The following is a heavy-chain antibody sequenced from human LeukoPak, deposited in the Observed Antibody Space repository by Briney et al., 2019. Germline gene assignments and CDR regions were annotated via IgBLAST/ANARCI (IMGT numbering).Heavy chain of an antibody. CDR3: ARGGIAAAGYFDY. Sequence: GASVKVSCKASGGTFSSYAISWERQAPGQGLEWMGGIIPIFGTANYAQKFQGRVTITADESTCTAYMELSSLRSEDTAVYYCARGGIAAAGYFDYWGQGTLVTVSS. CDR1: GGTFSSYA. J-gene: IGHJ4*02. CDR2: IIPIFGTA. V-gene: IGHV1-69*13. D-gene: IGHD6-13*01.